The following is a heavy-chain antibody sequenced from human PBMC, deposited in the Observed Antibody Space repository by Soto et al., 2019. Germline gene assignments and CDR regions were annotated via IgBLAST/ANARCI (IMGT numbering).Heavy chain of an antibody. J-gene: IGHJ4*02. CDR3: ARTHVVTAPDY. V-gene: IGHV1-3*01. D-gene: IGHD2-21*02. Sequence: ASVKGSCKASGYTFTSYAMHWVRQAPGQRLEWMGWINAGNGNTKYSQKFQGRVTITRDTSASTAYMELSSLRSGDTAVYYCARTHVVTAPDYWGQGTLVTVSS. CDR1: GYTFTSYA. CDR2: INAGNGNT.